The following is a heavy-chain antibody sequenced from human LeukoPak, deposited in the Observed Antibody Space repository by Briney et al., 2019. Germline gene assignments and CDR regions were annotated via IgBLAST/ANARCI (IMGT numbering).Heavy chain of an antibody. Sequence: SETLSLTCNVSGSSITAFYWSWIRQSPGKGLEWIGSFQYGGNSKYNPSLKSRVAMSVDTSKRQLSQRLTSVTAADTAVYYCASDYYGSGSYYTLGYWGQGTLVTVSS. CDR1: GSSITAFY. J-gene: IGHJ4*02. CDR2: FQYGGNS. V-gene: IGHV4-59*01. CDR3: ASDYYGSGSYYTLGY. D-gene: IGHD3-10*01.